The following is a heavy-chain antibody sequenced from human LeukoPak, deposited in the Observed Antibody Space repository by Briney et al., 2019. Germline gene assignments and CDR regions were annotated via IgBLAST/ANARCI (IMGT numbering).Heavy chain of an antibody. V-gene: IGHV1-46*01. Sequence: ASVKVSCKASGYTVTNYYMHWVRQAPGQGLEWMGMINPSISSRTYAQKFQGRVTVTSDTSTSTVYMEVSSLRSEDTAIYYYARSGMWFSTNDWGQGTLVTVSS. D-gene: IGHD2-21*01. J-gene: IGHJ4*02. CDR3: ARSGMWFSTND. CDR2: INPSISSR. CDR1: GYTVTNYY.